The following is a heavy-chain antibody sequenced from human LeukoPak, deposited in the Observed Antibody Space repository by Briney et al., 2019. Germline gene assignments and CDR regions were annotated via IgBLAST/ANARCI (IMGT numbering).Heavy chain of an antibody. CDR1: GYTFTSYW. J-gene: IGHJ5*02. Sequence: GESLKISCKGSGYTFTSYWIGWVRQMPGKGLEWMGIIFPRDADTRYSPSFQGQVTISADKSISTAYLQWSSLKASDTAMYYCAIAVAGLCWFDPWGQGTLVTVSS. V-gene: IGHV5-51*01. CDR2: IFPRDADT. D-gene: IGHD6-19*01. CDR3: AIAVAGLCWFDP.